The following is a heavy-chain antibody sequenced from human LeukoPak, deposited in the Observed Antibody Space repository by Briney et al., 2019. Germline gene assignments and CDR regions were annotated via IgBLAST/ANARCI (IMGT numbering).Heavy chain of an antibody. J-gene: IGHJ4*02. CDR3: TGRYDYSDYDFDY. CDR1: GFTFIGSA. D-gene: IGHD4-11*01. Sequence: GGSLRFSCAASGFTFIGSAMHWVRQASGKGLEWVGRMRSKGKNYATAYAASVKGRFTISRDDSKNTAYLQMNSLRIEDTAVYYCTGRYDYSDYDFDYWGQGTLVTVSS. CDR2: MRSKGKNYAT. V-gene: IGHV3-73*01.